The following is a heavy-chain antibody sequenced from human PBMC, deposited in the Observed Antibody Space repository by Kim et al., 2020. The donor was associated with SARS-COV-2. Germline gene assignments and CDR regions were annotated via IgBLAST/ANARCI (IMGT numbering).Heavy chain of an antibody. J-gene: IGHJ6*01. V-gene: IGHV1-18*01. Sequence: ASVKVSCKASGYILTTYGITWVRQAPGQGPEWMGWINADNGNIKYAQKFQGRVTFTTDTSTSTVYMELSSLRSDDTAVYYCARDFYYDSNYYYGMGIW. CDR3: ARDFYYDSNYYYGMGI. CDR1: GYILTTYG. CDR2: INADNGNI. D-gene: IGHD5-12*01.